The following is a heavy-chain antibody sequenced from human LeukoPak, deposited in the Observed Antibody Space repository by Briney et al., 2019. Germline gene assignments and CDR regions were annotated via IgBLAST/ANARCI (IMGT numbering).Heavy chain of an antibody. J-gene: IGHJ6*02. CDR1: GGSLSSYY. CDR2: IYKSGST. V-gene: IGHV4-59*01. CDR3: ARRPWGGMDV. Sequence: SETLSLTCTVSGGSLSSYYWNWLRPPPGRGLEWIGYIYKSGSTNYNPSLKSRVTISGDTSKNQFSLKLSSVTAADTAVYYCARRPWGGMDVWGQGTTVTVSS. D-gene: IGHD3-16*01.